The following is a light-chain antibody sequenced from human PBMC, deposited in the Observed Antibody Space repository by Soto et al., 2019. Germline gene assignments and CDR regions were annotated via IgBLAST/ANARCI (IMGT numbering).Light chain of an antibody. V-gene: IGKV1-5*03. J-gene: IGKJ4*01. CDR3: QQHSSYPLA. CDR1: QSVSSW. Sequence: DIQMTQSPSTLSASVGDRVTITCRASQSVSSWLAWYQQKPGKAPKLLIYKASSLESGVPSRFSGSASGTEFTLTISTLQPDDFATYYCQQHSSYPLAFGGGTKVEIK. CDR2: KAS.